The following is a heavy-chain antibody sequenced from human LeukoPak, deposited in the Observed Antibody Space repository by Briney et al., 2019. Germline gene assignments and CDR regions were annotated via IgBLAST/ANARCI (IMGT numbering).Heavy chain of an antibody. D-gene: IGHD2-15*01. Sequence: GGSLRLSCTASGFTFSSYSMNWVRQAPGKGLEWVSYISTSSSTIHYADSVKGRFTISRDNAKNSVYLQMNSLRAEDTAVYYCARDSPSCVDNYWGQGTLVTVSS. CDR1: GFTFSSYS. J-gene: IGHJ4*02. V-gene: IGHV3-48*01. CDR2: ISTSSSTI. CDR3: ARDSPSCVDNY.